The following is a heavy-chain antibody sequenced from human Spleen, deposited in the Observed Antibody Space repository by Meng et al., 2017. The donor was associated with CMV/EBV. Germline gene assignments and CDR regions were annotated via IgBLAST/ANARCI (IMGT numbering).Heavy chain of an antibody. J-gene: IGHJ4*02. CDR1: GFTFDDYA. CDR2: ISWNSGSI. Sequence: GGSLRLSCAASGFTFDDYAMHWVRQAPGKGLEWVSGISWNSGSIGYADSVKGRFTISRDNAKNSLYLQMNSLRAEDTAVYYCARVTLPYYYDSSGYSPPDYWGQGTLVTVSS. V-gene: IGHV3-9*01. D-gene: IGHD3-22*01. CDR3: ARVTLPYYYDSSGYSPPDY.